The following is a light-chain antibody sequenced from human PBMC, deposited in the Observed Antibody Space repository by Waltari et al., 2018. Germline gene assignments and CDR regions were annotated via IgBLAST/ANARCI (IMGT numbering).Light chain of an antibody. Sequence: DIVMTQSPASLAVSLGERATINCRSSQSLLFTSNNKNYLSWYQKKAGQPPRLLLYWASTRESGVPDRFSGGGSGTEFTLSISSLQAEDVAVYYCQQYYNTPLTFGGGTKVDI. CDR3: QQYYNTPLT. V-gene: IGKV4-1*01. J-gene: IGKJ4*01. CDR2: WAS. CDR1: QSLLFTSNNKNY.